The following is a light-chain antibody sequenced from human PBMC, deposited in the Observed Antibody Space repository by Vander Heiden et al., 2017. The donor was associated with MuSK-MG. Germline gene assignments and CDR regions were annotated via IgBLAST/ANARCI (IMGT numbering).Light chain of an antibody. CDR1: RRDVGGYNF. V-gene: IGLV2-8*01. J-gene: IGLJ2*01. CDR3: NSWAGSSII. Sequence: QSALTQPPSASGSPGQSVTISCTGTRRDVGGYNFDSWYQQLPAQAHKCMIYEVSQRPARVPDRFAGSKSGNTASLTVSGLQAEDEVDYDCNSWAGSSIIFGGGTKLTVL. CDR2: EVS.